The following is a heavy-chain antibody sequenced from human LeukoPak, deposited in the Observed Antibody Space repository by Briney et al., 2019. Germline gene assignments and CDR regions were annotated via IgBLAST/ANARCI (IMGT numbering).Heavy chain of an antibody. CDR3: ATRYLES. CDR1: RFTFSSYW. CDR2: IKQDRSEK. Sequence: PEGSLRLSCAASRFTFSSYWMHWVRQVPGKGLEWVANIKQDRSEKYYVDSVKGRFTISRDNAKNSVYLQMNSLRAEDTAVHYCATRYLESWGQGTLVTVSS. J-gene: IGHJ4*02. V-gene: IGHV3-7*01.